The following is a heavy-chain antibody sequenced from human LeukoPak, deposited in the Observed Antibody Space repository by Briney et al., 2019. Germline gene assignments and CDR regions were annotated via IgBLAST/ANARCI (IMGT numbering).Heavy chain of an antibody. J-gene: IGHJ4*02. V-gene: IGHV4-39*01. CDR3: ARENYYGSGVWSYYFDY. Sequence: SETLSLTCTVSGGSISSSSYYWGWIRQPPGKGLEWIGSIYYSGSTYYNPSLKSRVTISVDTSKNQFSLKLSSVTAADTAVYYCARENYYGSGVWSYYFDYWGQGTLVTVSS. D-gene: IGHD3-10*01. CDR2: IYYSGST. CDR1: GGSISSSSYY.